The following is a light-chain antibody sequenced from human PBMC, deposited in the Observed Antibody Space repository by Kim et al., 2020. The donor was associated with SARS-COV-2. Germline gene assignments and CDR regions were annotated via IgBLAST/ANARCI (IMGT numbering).Light chain of an antibody. Sequence: RGTFDGSGNSCNRGAGFDGKGYKQSTETVPRLVMHGNSNRPAGVPDRFTGSKSGTSASLDITGSQADDEAVYYCESYDDSMSIWVFGGGTQLTVL. J-gene: IGLJ3*02. V-gene: IGLV1-40*01. CDR1: SCNRGAGFD. CDR3: ESYDDSMSIWV. CDR2: GNS.